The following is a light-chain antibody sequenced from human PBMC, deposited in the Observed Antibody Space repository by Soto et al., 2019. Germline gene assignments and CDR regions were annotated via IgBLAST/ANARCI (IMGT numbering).Light chain of an antibody. CDR1: QSLVYSDGNTY. Sequence: DVMMTQSPLSLPVTLGQPASISCRSSQSLVYSDGNTYLSWFQQRPGQSPRRLIYKVSNRDSGVPDRFSGSGSGTDFTLKISRVEAEDVGVYYCVQGAHWPGTLGQGTKVEIK. V-gene: IGKV2-30*01. J-gene: IGKJ1*01. CDR3: VQGAHWPGT. CDR2: KVS.